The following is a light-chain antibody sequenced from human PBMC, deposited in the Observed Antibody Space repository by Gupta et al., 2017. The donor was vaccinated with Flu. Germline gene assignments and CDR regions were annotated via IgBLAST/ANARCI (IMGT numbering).Light chain of an antibody. CDR2: DVN. V-gene: IGLV2-8*01. J-gene: IGLJ2*01. Sequence: QSSLTQPPSASGSPGQSVTISCTGTSSDVGAYNFVSWYQQHPGKAPELMIYDVNKRPSGVPHRFSGSKSGNTASLTVSGLQAEDEADYYCSSYADSNNLLFGGRTKLTVL. CDR1: SSDVGAYNF. CDR3: SSYADSNNLL.